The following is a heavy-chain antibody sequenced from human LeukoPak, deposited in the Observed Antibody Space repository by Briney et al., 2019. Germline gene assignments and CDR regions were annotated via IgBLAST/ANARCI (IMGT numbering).Heavy chain of an antibody. Sequence: SETLSLTCTVSGGSISSSSYYWGWIRQPPGKGLEWIGSIYYSGSTYYNPSLKSRVTISVDTSKNQFSLKLSSVTAADTAVYYCASSGWYQGWFDPWGQGTLVTVSS. D-gene: IGHD6-19*01. V-gene: IGHV4-39*01. J-gene: IGHJ5*02. CDR2: IYYSGST. CDR3: ASSGWYQGWFDP. CDR1: GGSISSSSYY.